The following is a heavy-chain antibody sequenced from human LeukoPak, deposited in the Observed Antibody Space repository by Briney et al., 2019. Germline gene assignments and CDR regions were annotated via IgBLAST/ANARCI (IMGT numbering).Heavy chain of an antibody. CDR2: IIPIFGTA. CDR3: ASSQVAGVVYPPDY. V-gene: IGHV1-69*01. D-gene: IGHD6-19*01. CDR1: GGTFSSYA. Sequence: VASVKVSCKASGGTFSSYAISWVRQAPGQGLEWMGGIIPIFGTANYAQKFQGRVTITADESTSTAYMELSSLRSEDTAVYYCASSQVAGVVYPPDYWGQGAPVTVSS. J-gene: IGHJ4*02.